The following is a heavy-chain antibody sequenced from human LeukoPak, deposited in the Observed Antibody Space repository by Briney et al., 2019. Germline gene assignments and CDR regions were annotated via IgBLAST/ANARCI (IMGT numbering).Heavy chain of an antibody. V-gene: IGHV3-21*01. CDR2: ISSSSSYI. Sequence: GGSLRLSCAASGFTFSSYSMNWVRQAPGKGLEWVSSISSSSSYINYADSVKGRFTISRDNAKNSPYLQMNSLRAEDTAVYYCARDGGITLVRGVILKGDYYYYYMDVWGKGTTVTVSS. CDR3: ARDGGITLVRGVILKGDYYYYYMDV. J-gene: IGHJ6*03. D-gene: IGHD3-10*01. CDR1: GFTFSSYS.